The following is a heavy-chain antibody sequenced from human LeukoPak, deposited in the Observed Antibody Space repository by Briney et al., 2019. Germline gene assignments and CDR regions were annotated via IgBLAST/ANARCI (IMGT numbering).Heavy chain of an antibody. J-gene: IGHJ4*02. CDR2: ISSSSSTI. Sequence: GGSLRLSCAASGFTFSSYSMNWVRQAPGKGLEWVSYISSSSSTIYYADSVKGRFTISRDNAKNSLYLQMNSLRAEDTAIYYCAREPGSHYFDYWGQGTLVTVSS. CDR1: GFTFSSYS. V-gene: IGHV3-48*04. CDR3: AREPGSHYFDY.